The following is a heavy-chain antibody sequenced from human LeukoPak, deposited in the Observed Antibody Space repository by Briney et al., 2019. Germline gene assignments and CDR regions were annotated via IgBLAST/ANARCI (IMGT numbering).Heavy chain of an antibody. CDR1: GYTFTSYY. CDR3: ARDPSVELPSVY. D-gene: IGHD1-7*01. V-gene: IGHV1-46*01. CDR2: INPSGGST. Sequence: ASVKVSCKASGYTFTSYYMHWVRQAPGQGLEWMGIINPSGGSTSYAQKFQGRVTMTRDMSTSTVYMELSSLRSEDTAVYYCARDPSVELPSVYWGQGTLVTVSS. J-gene: IGHJ4*02.